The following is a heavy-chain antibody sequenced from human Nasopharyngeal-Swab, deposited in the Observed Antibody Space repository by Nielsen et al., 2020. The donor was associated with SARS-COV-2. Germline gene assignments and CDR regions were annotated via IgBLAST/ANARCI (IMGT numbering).Heavy chain of an antibody. CDR2: IYYSGST. CDR1: GGSISSGGYY. V-gene: IGHV4-31*03. Sequence: SETLSLTCTVSGGSISSGGYYWSWIRQHPGKGLDWTGYIYYSGSTYSNPSLKSRVTISVDTSKNQFSLKLSSVTAADTAVYYCARGTRYSNYYYYYGMDVWGQGTTVTVSS. D-gene: IGHD4-11*01. J-gene: IGHJ6*02. CDR3: ARGTRYSNYYYYYGMDV.